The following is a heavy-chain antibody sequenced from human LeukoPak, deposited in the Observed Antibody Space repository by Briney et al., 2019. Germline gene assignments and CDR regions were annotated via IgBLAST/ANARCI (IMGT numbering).Heavy chain of an antibody. CDR3: ARQSVTHADY. D-gene: IGHD4-17*01. Sequence: GEPLQISSQGSGSRFTNYWIGWVRQLPGKGLEGMGIIYPGDSDTRYRPSFQGQVTISADKSISTAYLQWSSLKASDTAMYYCARQSVTHADYWGQGTLVTVSS. V-gene: IGHV5-51*01. CDR1: GSRFTNYW. CDR2: IYPGDSDT. J-gene: IGHJ4*02.